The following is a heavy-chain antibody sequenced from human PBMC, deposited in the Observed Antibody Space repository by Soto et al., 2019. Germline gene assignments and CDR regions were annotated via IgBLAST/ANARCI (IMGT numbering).Heavy chain of an antibody. J-gene: IGHJ2*01. CDR2: INHSGST. CDR3: ARWGPYCSGGRCSSAVYFDL. CDR1: GGSFSGYY. V-gene: IGHV4-34*01. Sequence: QVQLQQWGAGLLKPSETLSLTCAVYGGSFSGYYWSWIRQPPGKGLVWIGEINHSGSTNYHPSLTSRLTIVVDTTNHQFARKLGSGTAADTAVYYCARWGPYCSGGRCSSAVYFDLLVRGTLVTASS. D-gene: IGHD2-15*01.